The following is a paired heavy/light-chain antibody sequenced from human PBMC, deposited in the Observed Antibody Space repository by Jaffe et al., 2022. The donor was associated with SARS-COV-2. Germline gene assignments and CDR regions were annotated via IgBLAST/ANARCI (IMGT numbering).Light chain of an antibody. CDR3: SSYTSSSTPHVV. Sequence: QSALTQPASVSGSPGQSITISCTGTSSDVGGYNYVSWYQQHPGKAPKLMIYDVSNRPSGVSNRFSGSKSGNTASLTISGLQAEDEADYYCSSYTSSSTPHVVFGGGTNLTVL. J-gene: IGLJ2*01. CDR2: DVS. CDR1: SSDVGGYNY. V-gene: IGLV2-14*01.
Heavy chain of an antibody. CDR2: ISPSGGGT. CDR1: EYMFTRYY. Sequence: QVQLVQSGAEVKKPGASVKVSCKASEYMFTRYYMHWVRQAPGQGLEWMGIISPSGGGTSYAQKLQGRVTMTRDTSTSTVYMELSSLRSEDTAVYYCARGAAAGDALYYYYMDVWGKGTTVTVSS. D-gene: IGHD6-13*01. CDR3: ARGAAAGDALYYYYMDV. V-gene: IGHV1-46*04. J-gene: IGHJ6*03.